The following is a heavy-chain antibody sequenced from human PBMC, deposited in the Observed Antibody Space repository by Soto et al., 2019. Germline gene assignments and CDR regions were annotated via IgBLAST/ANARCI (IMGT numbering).Heavy chain of an antibody. D-gene: IGHD2-2*01. Sequence: QVQLVQSGAEVEKPGSSVKVSCKASGGTFSSYAISWVRQAPGQGLEWMGGIIPIFGTANYAQKFQGRVTITADESTSTAYMELSSLRSEDTAVYYCARARGGDCSSTSCYPSYYYYYGMDVWGQGTTVTVSS. V-gene: IGHV1-69*01. CDR1: GGTFSSYA. CDR3: ARARGGDCSSTSCYPSYYYYYGMDV. CDR2: IIPIFGTA. J-gene: IGHJ6*02.